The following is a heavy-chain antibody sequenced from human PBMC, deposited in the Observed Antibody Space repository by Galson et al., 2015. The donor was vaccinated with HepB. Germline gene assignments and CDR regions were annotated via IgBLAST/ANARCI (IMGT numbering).Heavy chain of an antibody. D-gene: IGHD2-2*01. Sequence: PALVKPTQTLTLPCTVFGFSLSNARMGVSWIRQPPGKALEWLAHIFSNDEKSYSTSLKSRLTISKDTSKSQVVLTMTNMDPVDTATYYCARIQVGAPCTSCYSYYYYMDVWGKGTTVTASS. CDR1: GFSLSNARMG. CDR3: ARIQVGAPCTSCYSYYYYMDV. V-gene: IGHV2-26*01. CDR2: IFSNDEK. J-gene: IGHJ6*03.